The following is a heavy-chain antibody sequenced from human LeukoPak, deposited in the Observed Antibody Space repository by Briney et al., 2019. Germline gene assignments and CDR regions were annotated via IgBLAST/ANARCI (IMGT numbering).Heavy chain of an antibody. J-gene: IGHJ3*02. D-gene: IGHD2-15*01. CDR3: ARVCLSGGSCYYAFDI. CDR1: GFTFSSYW. V-gene: IGHV3-74*01. CDR2: INSDGSST. Sequence: GGSLRLSCAASGFTFSSYWMHWVRQTPGKGLVWVSRINSDGSSTSYADSVKGRFTISRDNAKNTLYLQMNSLRAEDTAVYYCARVCLSGGSCYYAFDIWGQGTMVTVSS.